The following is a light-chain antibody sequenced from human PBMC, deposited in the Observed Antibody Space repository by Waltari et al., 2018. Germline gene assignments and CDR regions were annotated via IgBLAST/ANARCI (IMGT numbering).Light chain of an antibody. CDR3: SSYTSSSTWV. CDR2: DFS. CDR1: SSDVGGYNY. V-gene: IGLV2-14*01. Sequence: QSALTQPASVSGSPGQSITISCTGTSSDVGGYNYVSWYQQHPGKAPKLMIYDFSKRPRGVSNRLSVSKSGNTASLTISGLQAEDEADYYCSSYTSSSTWVFGGGTKLTVL. J-gene: IGLJ3*02.